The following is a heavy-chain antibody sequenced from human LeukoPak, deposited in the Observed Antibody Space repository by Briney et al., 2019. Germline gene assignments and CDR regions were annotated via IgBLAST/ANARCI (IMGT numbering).Heavy chain of an antibody. CDR3: ARVKSNGWYFLDC. D-gene: IGHD6-19*01. J-gene: IGHJ4*02. Sequence: PGGSLRLSCSASGFTFSDYWMGWVRQAPGKGLEWVANIKRDGIEKYFVDSVKGRFTVSRDNAKNSLYLQLDSLRAEDTAVYYCARVKSNGWYFLDCWGQGTLVTVSS. CDR1: GFTFSDYW. V-gene: IGHV3-7*04. CDR2: IKRDGIEK.